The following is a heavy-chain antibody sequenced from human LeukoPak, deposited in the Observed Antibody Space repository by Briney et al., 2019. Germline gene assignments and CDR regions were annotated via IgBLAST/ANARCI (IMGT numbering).Heavy chain of an antibody. CDR2: ISADNGNT. V-gene: IGHV1-18*04. J-gene: IGHJ4*02. CDR3: ARDNGIAVAADY. CDR1: GYTFTRYG. Sequence: ASVKVSCKAYGYTFTRYGLSWVRQAPGQGLEWGGGISADNGNTNYAQKLQGRLTMTTDTSTSTAYMQLRSLRSDDTAVYYCARDNGIAVAADYWGQGNLVTVSS. D-gene: IGHD6-19*01.